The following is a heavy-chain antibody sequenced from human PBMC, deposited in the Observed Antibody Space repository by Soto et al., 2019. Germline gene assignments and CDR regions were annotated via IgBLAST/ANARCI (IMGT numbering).Heavy chain of an antibody. V-gene: IGHV3-9*01. CDR3: AKVGEGGAPWLRFYDH. J-gene: IGHJ4*02. D-gene: IGHD5-12*01. CDR1: GFSFDDYA. Sequence: GGSLRLSCAASGFSFDDYAMHWVRQAPGKGLEWVSGLSWNSGSAIAYADSVKGRFTISRDNAKNSLYLQMNSLRAEDTALYYCAKVGEGGAPWLRFYDHWGQGTLVTVSS. CDR2: LSWNSGSAI.